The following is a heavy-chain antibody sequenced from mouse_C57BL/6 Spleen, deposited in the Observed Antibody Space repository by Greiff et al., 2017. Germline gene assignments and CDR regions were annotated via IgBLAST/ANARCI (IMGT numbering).Heavy chain of an antibody. CDR1: GFSLTSYG. J-gene: IGHJ4*01. D-gene: IGHD1-1*01. Sequence: VMLVESGPGLVAPSQSLSITCTVSGFSLTSYGVHWVRQPPGTGLEWLVVIWSDGSTTYNSALKSRLSISKDNSKSQVFLKMNSLQTDDTAMYYCARSYGSSYDYAMDYWGQGTSVTVSS. V-gene: IGHV2-6*03. CDR3: ARSYGSSYDYAMDY. CDR2: IWSDGST.